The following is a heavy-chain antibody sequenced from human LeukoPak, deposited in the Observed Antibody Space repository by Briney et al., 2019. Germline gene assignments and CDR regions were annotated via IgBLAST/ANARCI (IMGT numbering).Heavy chain of an antibody. CDR1: GFTFSNYG. CDR2: VSDDGSNK. D-gene: IGHD6-13*01. Sequence: PGRSLRLSCAASGFTFSNYGMHCVRQAPGKGLEWVAVVSDDGSNKNYADSVKGRFTISRDNSNNTLYLQMNSLRAEDTAVYYCVKDRETTASGTFDYWGQGTLVTVSS. V-gene: IGHV3-30*18. CDR3: VKDRETTASGTFDY. J-gene: IGHJ4*02.